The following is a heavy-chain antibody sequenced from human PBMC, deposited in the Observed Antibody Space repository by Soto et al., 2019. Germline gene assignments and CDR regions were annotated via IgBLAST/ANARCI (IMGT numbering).Heavy chain of an antibody. CDR3: VADVAEVGKGEFDY. J-gene: IGHJ4*02. Sequence: EVQLMDSVGGLVEPGGSLRLSCTASGFTFSVAWMTWVRQAPGKGLEWLGRVKSRTSGGTVDYAAPVKGRFTISRDDSKNTVILQMSSLKMEDTAVYYCVADVAEVGKGEFDYWGQGALVTVSS. CDR1: GFTFSVAW. CDR2: VKSRTSGGTV. V-gene: IGHV3-15*01. D-gene: IGHD1-26*01.